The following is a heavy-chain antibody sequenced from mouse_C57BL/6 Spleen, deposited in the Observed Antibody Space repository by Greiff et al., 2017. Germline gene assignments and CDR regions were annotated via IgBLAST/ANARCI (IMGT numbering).Heavy chain of an antibody. Sequence: QVQLQQPGAELVKPGASVKLSCKASGYTFTSYWMQWVKQRPGQGLEWIGEIDPSDSYTNYNQKFKGKATLTVDTSSSTAYMQLSSLTSEDSAVYYCARGGPWIRGDYWGQGTTLTVSS. J-gene: IGHJ2*01. CDR2: IDPSDSYT. CDR1: GYTFTSYW. V-gene: IGHV1-50*01. D-gene: IGHD1-1*01. CDR3: ARGGPWIRGDY.